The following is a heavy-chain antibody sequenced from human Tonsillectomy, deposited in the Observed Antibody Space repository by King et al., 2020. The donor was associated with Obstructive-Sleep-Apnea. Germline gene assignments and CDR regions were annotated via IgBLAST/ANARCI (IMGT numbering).Heavy chain of an antibody. D-gene: IGHD3-9*01. CDR1: GDSISSYY. CDR2: IYYSGST. V-gene: IGHV4-59*01. J-gene: IGHJ4*02. Sequence: QLQESGPGLVKPSETLSLTCTVSGDSISSYYWSWIRQPPGKGLEWIGFIYYSGSTNYNPSLKSRVTISVDTSKNQFSLKLSSVTAADTAVYYCAREYHDILTGYSMAFWDYWGQGTLVTVSS. CDR3: AREYHDILTGYSMAFWDY.